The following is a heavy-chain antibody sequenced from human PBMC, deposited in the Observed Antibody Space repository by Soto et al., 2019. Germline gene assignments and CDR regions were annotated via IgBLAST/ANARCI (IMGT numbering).Heavy chain of an antibody. CDR2: IFYNGNT. J-gene: IGHJ4*02. Sequence: PSETLSLTCTVSGGSLSSSTYYWAWIRQPPGKGLEWIGSIFYNGNTYYNPSLKSRLTISSDTSNSQFSLKLRSLTAADTAVYYCARHTYGIGLACWGKGTLVTVSS. CDR3: ARHTYGIGLAC. V-gene: IGHV4-39*01. D-gene: IGHD4-17*01. CDR1: GGSLSSSTYY.